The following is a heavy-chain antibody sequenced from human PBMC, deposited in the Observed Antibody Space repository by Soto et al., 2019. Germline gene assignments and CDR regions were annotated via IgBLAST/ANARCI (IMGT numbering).Heavy chain of an antibody. J-gene: IGHJ3*02. V-gene: IGHV1-69*13. CDR2: IIPIFGTA. D-gene: IGHD4-17*01. Sequence: SVKVSCKASGGTFSSYAISWVRQAPGQGLEWMGGIIPIFGTANYAQKFQGRVTITADESTSTAYMELSSLRSEDTAVYYCARVTVHKKADAFDIWGQGTMVTVSS. CDR1: GGTFSSYA. CDR3: ARVTVHKKADAFDI.